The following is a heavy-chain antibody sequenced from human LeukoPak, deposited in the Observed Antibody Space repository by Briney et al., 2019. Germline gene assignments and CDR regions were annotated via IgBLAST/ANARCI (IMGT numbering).Heavy chain of an antibody. D-gene: IGHD2-2*01. CDR1: GFTFSNYA. V-gene: IGHV3-23*01. Sequence: PGGSLRLSCAASGFTFSNYAMSWVRQAPGKGLEWVSAISGSGDSTYYADSVKGRFTISRDNSKNTLYLQMNSLRAEDTALYYCAKVSRDIVVVPAAVRSSATIGHYFDYWGQGTLVTVSS. CDR3: AKVSRDIVVVPAAVRSSATIGHYFDY. J-gene: IGHJ4*02. CDR2: ISGSGDST.